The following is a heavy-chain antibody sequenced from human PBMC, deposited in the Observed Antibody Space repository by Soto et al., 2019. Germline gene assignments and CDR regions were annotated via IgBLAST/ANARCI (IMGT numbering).Heavy chain of an antibody. V-gene: IGHV1-69*19. CDR1: GGTFNTYA. J-gene: IGHJ4*02. Sequence: QVQLVQSGAEMKKPGSSVKVSCQSSGGTFNTYAMNWVRQAPGQGPEWMGDISPMFGAANYAPKFQGRVTFTADASTGISYLQVSSLTSEDTALYFCAREVQVHTPAFVYWGQGTLVTVSS. CDR3: AREVQVHTPAFVY. CDR2: ISPMFGAA.